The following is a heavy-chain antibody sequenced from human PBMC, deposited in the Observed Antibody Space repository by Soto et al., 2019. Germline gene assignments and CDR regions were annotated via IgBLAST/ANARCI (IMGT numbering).Heavy chain of an antibody. D-gene: IGHD6-13*01. V-gene: IGHV1-18*01. CDR3: ARAAISSWSLDY. J-gene: IGHJ4*02. CDR1: GYTFTSYD. CDR2: MNPNSGNT. Sequence: GASVKVSCKASGYTFTSYDINWVRQATGQGLEWMGWMNPNSGNTNYAQKLQGRVTMTTDTSTSTAYMELRSLRSDDTAVYYCARAAISSWSLDYWGQGTLVTVSS.